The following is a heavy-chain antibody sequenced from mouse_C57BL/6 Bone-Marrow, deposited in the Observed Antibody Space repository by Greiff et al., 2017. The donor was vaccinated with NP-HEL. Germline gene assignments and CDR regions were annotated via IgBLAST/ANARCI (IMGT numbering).Heavy chain of an antibody. CDR3: TREANYSNYVRWYFDV. Sequence: EVQLQQSGTVLARPGASVKMSCKTSGYTFTSYWMHWVKQRPGPGLEWIGAIYPGNSDTSYNQKFKGKAKLTAVTSASTAYMELSSLTNEDSAVYYCTREANYSNYVRWYFDVWGTGTTVTVSS. CDR2: IYPGNSDT. V-gene: IGHV1-5*01. D-gene: IGHD2-5*01. CDR1: GYTFTSYW. J-gene: IGHJ1*03.